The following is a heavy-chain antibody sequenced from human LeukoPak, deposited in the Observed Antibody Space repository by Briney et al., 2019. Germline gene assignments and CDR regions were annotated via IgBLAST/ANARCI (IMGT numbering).Heavy chain of an antibody. D-gene: IGHD3-10*01. CDR3: AREAITMVRGVFINQYYFDY. CDR1: GFTFSSYE. Sequence: GGSLRLSCAASGFTFSSYEMNWVRQAPGKGLEWVSSISSSSSYIYYADSVKGRFTISRDNAKNSLYLQMNSLRAEDTAVYYCAREAITMVRGVFINQYYFDYWGQGILVTVSS. J-gene: IGHJ4*02. CDR2: ISSSSSYI. V-gene: IGHV3-21*01.